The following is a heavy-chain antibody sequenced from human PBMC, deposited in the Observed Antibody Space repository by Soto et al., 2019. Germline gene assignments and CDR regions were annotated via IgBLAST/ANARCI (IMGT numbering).Heavy chain of an antibody. D-gene: IGHD1-1*01. CDR2: IIPIFGTA. Sequence: QVQLVQSGAEVKKPGSSVKVSCTASGGTFSSYAISWVRQAPGPGLEWMGGIIPIFGTANYAQKFQGRVTITADESTSTAYMERSSLRSEDTAVYYCARDNWNDYTQFDYWGQGTLVTVSS. V-gene: IGHV1-69*01. CDR3: ARDNWNDYTQFDY. J-gene: IGHJ4*02. CDR1: GGTFSSYA.